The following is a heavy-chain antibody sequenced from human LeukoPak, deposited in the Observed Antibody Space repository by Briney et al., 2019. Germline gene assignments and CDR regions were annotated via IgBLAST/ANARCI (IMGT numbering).Heavy chain of an antibody. Sequence: GGTLRLSCAASGFTFSSYGMSWVRQAPGKGLEWVSAISGSGGFTYYADSVKGRFTISRDNSKNTLYLQMNSLRAEDTAVYYCALLRVYAFDIWGQGTMVTVSS. CDR1: GFTFSSYG. V-gene: IGHV3-23*01. J-gene: IGHJ3*02. CDR2: ISGSGGFT. CDR3: ALLRVYAFDI.